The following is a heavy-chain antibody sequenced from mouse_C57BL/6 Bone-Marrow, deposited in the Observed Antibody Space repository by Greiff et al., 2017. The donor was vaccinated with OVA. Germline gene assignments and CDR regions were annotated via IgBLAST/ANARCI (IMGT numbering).Heavy chain of an antibody. V-gene: IGHV1-59*01. J-gene: IGHJ1*03. Sequence: QVQLQQPGAELVRPGTSVKLSCKASGYTFTSYWMHWVKQRPGQGLEWIGVIDPSDSYTNYNQKFKGKATLTVDTSSSTAYMQLSSLTSEDSAVYYCARAPIPPWYGDVWGTGTPVTVSS. CDR3: ARAPIPPWYGDV. CDR1: GYTFTSYW. CDR2: IDPSDSYT.